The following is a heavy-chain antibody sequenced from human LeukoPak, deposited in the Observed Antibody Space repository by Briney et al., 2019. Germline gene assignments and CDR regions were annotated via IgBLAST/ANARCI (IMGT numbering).Heavy chain of an antibody. CDR2: ISSSGSTI. CDR3: ARVGYSYGLDYFDY. D-gene: IGHD5-18*01. V-gene: IGHV3-48*03. Sequence: GGSLRLSCGASGFTFSSYEMNWVRQAPGEGLEWGSYISSSGSTIYYSDPVKGPFTNSRDNAKNSLYLQMHSPRAEDTAVYYCARVGYSYGLDYFDYWGQGNLVTVSS. CDR1: GFTFSSYE. J-gene: IGHJ4*02.